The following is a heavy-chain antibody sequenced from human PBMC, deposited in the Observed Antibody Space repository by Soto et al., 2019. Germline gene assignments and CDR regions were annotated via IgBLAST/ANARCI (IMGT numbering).Heavy chain of an antibody. V-gene: IGHV3-73*02. CDR2: IRSKANSYAT. CDR3: TRHTSSGTDY. J-gene: IGHJ4*02. CDR1: GFTFSGSA. D-gene: IGHD3-10*01. Sequence: EVQLVESGGGLVQPGGSLKLSCAASGFTFSGSAMHWVRQASGKGLEWVGRIRSKANSYATAYAASVKGRFTISRDDSKNTAYLQMNSLKTEDTAVYYCTRHTSSGTDYWGQGILVTVSS.